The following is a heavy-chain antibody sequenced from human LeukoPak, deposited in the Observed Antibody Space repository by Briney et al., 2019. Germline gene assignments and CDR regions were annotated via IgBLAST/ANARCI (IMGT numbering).Heavy chain of an antibody. CDR2: IIPIFGTA. V-gene: IGHV1-69*06. Sequence: AASVKVSCKASGGTFSSYAISWVRQAPGQGLEWMGGIIPIFGTANYAQKFQGRVTITADKSTSTAYMELSSLRSEDTAVYYCARETPDNYCSGTSCLAWFDPWGQGTLVTVSS. D-gene: IGHD2-2*01. J-gene: IGHJ5*02. CDR3: ARETPDNYCSGTSCLAWFDP. CDR1: GGTFSSYA.